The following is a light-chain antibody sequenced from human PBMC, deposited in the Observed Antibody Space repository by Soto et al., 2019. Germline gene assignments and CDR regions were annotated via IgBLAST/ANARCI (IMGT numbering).Light chain of an antibody. Sequence: VLPQSQGNLSLSPGERATLSCRASQIISSTYLGWYQQKPGQAPRLLINGASSRATGIPDRFSGSGSGTDFTLTISRLAPEDFAVYYCQQYGTSPFTFGPGTKVDIK. CDR2: GAS. CDR3: QQYGTSPFT. V-gene: IGKV3-20*01. CDR1: QIISSTY. J-gene: IGKJ3*01.